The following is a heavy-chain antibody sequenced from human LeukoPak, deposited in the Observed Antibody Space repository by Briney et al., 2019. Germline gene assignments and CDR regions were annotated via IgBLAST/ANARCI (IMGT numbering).Heavy chain of an antibody. V-gene: IGHV4-31*03. CDR1: GGSISSGGYS. D-gene: IGHD4-17*01. J-gene: IGHJ4*02. CDR2: IYYSGST. Sequence: MPSQTLSLTCTVSGGSISSGGYSWSWIRQHPGEGLEWIGYIYYSGSTYYNPSLKSRVTISVDTSKNQFSLKLSSVTAADTAVYYCARGIRSFDYWGQGTLVTVSS. CDR3: ARGIRSFDY.